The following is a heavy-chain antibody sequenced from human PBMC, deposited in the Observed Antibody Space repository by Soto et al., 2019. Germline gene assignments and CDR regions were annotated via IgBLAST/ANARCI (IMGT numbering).Heavy chain of an antibody. J-gene: IGHJ6*03. CDR3: ARHGTGGYYYYYYMDV. V-gene: IGHV4-39*01. Sequence: PSETLSLTCTVSGGSISNSNYYWGWIRQPPGKGLEWIGSIYYSGSTYYNPSLKSRVTISVDTSKNQFSLKLSSVTAADTAVYYCARHGTGGYYYYYYMDVWGKGTTVTVS. CDR1: GGSISNSNYY. D-gene: IGHD1-1*01. CDR2: IYYSGST.